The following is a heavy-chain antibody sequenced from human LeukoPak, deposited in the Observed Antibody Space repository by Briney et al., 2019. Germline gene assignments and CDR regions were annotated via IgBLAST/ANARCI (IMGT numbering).Heavy chain of an antibody. V-gene: IGHV4-38-2*02. CDR2: IYYSGST. CDR3: ASRSIAATVSYYMDV. J-gene: IGHJ6*03. Sequence: SETLSLTCTVSGYSTNSAYYWGWIRQPPGKGLEWIGIIYYSGSTYYNPSLKSRVTISVDTSKNQFSLKLSSVTAADTAVYYCASRSIAATVSYYMDVWGKGTTVTVSS. D-gene: IGHD5-18*01. CDR1: GYSTNSAYY.